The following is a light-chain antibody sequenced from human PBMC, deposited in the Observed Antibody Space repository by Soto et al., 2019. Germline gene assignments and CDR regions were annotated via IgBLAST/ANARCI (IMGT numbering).Light chain of an antibody. J-gene: IGLJ1*01. CDR3: SSFSSDTTLFV. CDR1: NSDIGDWNY. CDR2: EVN. V-gene: IGLV2-14*01. Sequence: QSVLTQPASVSGSPGQSITISCTGANSDIGDWNYVSWYQQSPGKAPKLIIYEVNYRPSGVSYRFSGSKSGNTASLTISGLQAVDEADYYCSSFSSDTTLFVFGGGTKVAVL.